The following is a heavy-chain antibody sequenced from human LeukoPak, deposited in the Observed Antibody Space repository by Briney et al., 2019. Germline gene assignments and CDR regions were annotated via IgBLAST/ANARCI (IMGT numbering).Heavy chain of an antibody. J-gene: IGHJ6*02. CDR1: GGSTSSYY. Sequence: PSETLSLTCTVSGGSTSSYYWSWIRQPPGKGLEWIGYIYYSGSTNYNPSLKSRVTISVDTSKNQFSLKLSSVTAADTAVYYCARAGAVSPYYYYYGMDVWGQGTTVTVSS. CDR3: ARAGAVSPYYYYYGMDV. V-gene: IGHV4-59*12. CDR2: IYYSGST. D-gene: IGHD3-10*01.